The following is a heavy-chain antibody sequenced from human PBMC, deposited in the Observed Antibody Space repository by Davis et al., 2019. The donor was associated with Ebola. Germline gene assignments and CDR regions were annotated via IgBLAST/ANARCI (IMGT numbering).Heavy chain of an antibody. CDR2: INPSGGST. CDR1: GYTFTSYY. V-gene: IGHV1-46*01. Sequence: ASVKVSCKASGYTFTSYYMHWVRQAPGQGLEWMGIINPSGGSTNYAQKLQGRVTMTEDTSTDTAYMELSSLRSEDTAVYYCATPIYYSNLAFDYWGQGTLVTVSS. CDR3: ATPIYYSNLAFDY. J-gene: IGHJ4*02. D-gene: IGHD4-11*01.